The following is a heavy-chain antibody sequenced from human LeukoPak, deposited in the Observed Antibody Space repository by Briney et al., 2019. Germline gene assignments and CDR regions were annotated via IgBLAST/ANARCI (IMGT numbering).Heavy chain of an antibody. D-gene: IGHD3-10*01. CDR1: GYTFTSYD. CDR3: ARGGRWVRGVILDY. CDR2: MNPNSGNT. J-gene: IGHJ4*02. Sequence: ASVKVSCKASGYTFTSYDINWVRQATGQGLEWMGWMNPNSGNTGYAQKFQGRVTITRNTPISTAYMELSSLRSEDTAVYYCARGGRWVRGVILDYWAREPWSPSPQ. V-gene: IGHV1-8*03.